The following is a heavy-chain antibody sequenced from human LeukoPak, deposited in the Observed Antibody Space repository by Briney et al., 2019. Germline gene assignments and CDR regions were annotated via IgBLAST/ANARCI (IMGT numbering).Heavy chain of an antibody. J-gene: IGHJ3*02. CDR1: GYSFTSYW. CDR2: IYPGDSDT. Sequence: GESLKISCKGSGYSFTSYWIVWVRQMPGKGGEWRGIIYPGDSDTRYSPSFQGQVTISADKSISTAYLQWSSLKASDTAMYYCARSTPSNNAFDIWGQGTMVTVSS. V-gene: IGHV5-51*01. D-gene: IGHD2-15*01. CDR3: ARSTPSNNAFDI.